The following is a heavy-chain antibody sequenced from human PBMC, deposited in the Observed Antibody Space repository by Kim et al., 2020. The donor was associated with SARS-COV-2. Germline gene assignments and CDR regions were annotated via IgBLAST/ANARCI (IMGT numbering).Heavy chain of an antibody. J-gene: IGHJ4*02. CDR1: GFTFSNYW. V-gene: IGHV3-74*01. Sequence: GGSRRLSCAASGFTFSNYWMHWVRQAPGKGLVWVSRIKSDGTDPSYADSVKGRFTISRDNAKNTLNLQMYSLRVEDTAVYYCARGGQMTTINSLDYWGQG. CDR3: ARGGQMTTINSLDY. CDR2: IKSDGTDP. D-gene: IGHD4-4*01.